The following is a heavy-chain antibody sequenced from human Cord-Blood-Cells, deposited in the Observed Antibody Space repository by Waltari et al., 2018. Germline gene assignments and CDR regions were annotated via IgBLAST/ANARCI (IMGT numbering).Heavy chain of an antibody. CDR2: IYYSWST. CDR3: ASIDITSDAFDI. Sequence: QLQLQESGPGLVKPSETLSLTCTVSGGSISSSSYYWGWIRQPPGKGLEWIGSIYYSWSTYYNPSLKSRVTISVDTSKNQFSLKLSSVTAADTAVYYCASIDITSDAFDIWGQGTMVTVSS. V-gene: IGHV4-39*01. D-gene: IGHD3-9*01. J-gene: IGHJ3*02. CDR1: GGSISSSSYY.